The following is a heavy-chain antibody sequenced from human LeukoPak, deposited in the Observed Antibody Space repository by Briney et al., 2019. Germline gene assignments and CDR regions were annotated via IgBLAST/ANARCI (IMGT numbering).Heavy chain of an antibody. V-gene: IGHV3-23*01. CDR2: ISGSGGST. CDR1: GFTFSSYA. D-gene: IGHD3-3*01. CDR3: AKVPPYYDFWSGYYLNY. Sequence: GGSLRLSCAASGFTFSSYAMSWVRQAPGKGLEWVSAISGSGGSTYYADSAKGRFTISRDNSKNTLYLQMNSLRAEDTAVYYCAKVPPYYDFWSGYYLNYWGQGTLVTVSS. J-gene: IGHJ4*02.